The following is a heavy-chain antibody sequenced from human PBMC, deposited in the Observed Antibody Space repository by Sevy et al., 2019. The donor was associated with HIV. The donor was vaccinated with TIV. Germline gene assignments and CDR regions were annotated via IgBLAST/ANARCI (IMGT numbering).Heavy chain of an antibody. V-gene: IGHV4-34*01. CDR2: IHRSGGA. CDR3: ARGFSSGWHNF. Sequence: SETLSLTCAVYGESFSAYYWNWIRQPPGKGLEWIGAIHRSGGANYTPSLKSRVTISVDTSKNQVSLNLSSVTAADTAVYYCARGFSSGWHNFWGQGTLVTVSS. J-gene: IGHJ4*02. CDR1: GESFSAYY. D-gene: IGHD6-19*01.